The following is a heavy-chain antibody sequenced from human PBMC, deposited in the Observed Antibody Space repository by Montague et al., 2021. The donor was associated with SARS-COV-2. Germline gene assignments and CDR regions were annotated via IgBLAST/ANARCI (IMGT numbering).Heavy chain of an antibody. Sequence: TLSLTCTVSGGSISSGGYYWSWIRQRPGKGLEWIGYIYYSGSTYYNPSLKSRVTISVDTSKNQFSLKLSSVTAADTAVYYCARVKSMITFGGVIVLFDYWGQGTLVTVSS. CDR3: ARVKSMITFGGVIVLFDY. CDR1: GGSISSGGYY. J-gene: IGHJ4*02. V-gene: IGHV4-31*03. D-gene: IGHD3-16*02. CDR2: IYYSGST.